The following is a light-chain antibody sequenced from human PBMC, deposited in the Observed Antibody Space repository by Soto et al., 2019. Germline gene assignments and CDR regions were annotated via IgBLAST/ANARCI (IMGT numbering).Light chain of an antibody. V-gene: IGKV3-15*01. J-gene: IGKJ1*01. Sequence: EVVMTQSPATLSVSPGERVTLSCSSSQSVADNLAWFQQKPGQGPRLLIYGASTRATGLPARFSGSGSETDFTLTVNSLRSEDSAVYYCQQYDISPWTFGQGTKVDIK. CDR1: QSVADN. CDR3: QQYDISPWT. CDR2: GAS.